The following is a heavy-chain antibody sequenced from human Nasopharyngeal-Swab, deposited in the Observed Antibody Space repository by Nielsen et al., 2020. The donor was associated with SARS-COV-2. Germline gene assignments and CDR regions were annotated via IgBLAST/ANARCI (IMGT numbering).Heavy chain of an antibody. CDR2: IWYDGSNK. CDR1: GFTFSSYG. D-gene: IGHD3-22*01. V-gene: IGHV3-33*01. CDR3: ARDDSSGSSFDY. Sequence: GESLRLSCAASGFTFSSYGMHWVRQAPGKGLEWVAVIWYDGSNKYYADSVKGRFTISRDNSKNTLYLQMNSLRAEDTAVYYCARDDSSGSSFDYWGQGTLVTVSS. J-gene: IGHJ4*02.